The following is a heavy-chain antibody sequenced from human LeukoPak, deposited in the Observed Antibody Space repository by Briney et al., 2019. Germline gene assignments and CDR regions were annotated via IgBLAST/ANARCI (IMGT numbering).Heavy chain of an antibody. V-gene: IGHV3-53*01. CDR1: GFTVSSNY. CDR2: MYSGGST. Sequence: GGSLRLSCAASGFTVSSNYMNWVRQAPGKGLEWVSVMYSGGSTFYGDSVKGRFTISRDNAKNSLYLQMNSLRAEDTAVYYCARDRGGRGFTYGQPLDYWGQGTLVTVSS. CDR3: ARDRGGRGFTYGQPLDY. D-gene: IGHD5-18*01. J-gene: IGHJ4*02.